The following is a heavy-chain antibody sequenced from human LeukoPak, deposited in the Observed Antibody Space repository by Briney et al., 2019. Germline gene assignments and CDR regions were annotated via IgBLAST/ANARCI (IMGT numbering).Heavy chain of an antibody. CDR2: ISSSGAYR. J-gene: IGHJ3*02. CDR1: GFTFSGYY. V-gene: IGHV3-11*03. Sequence: GGSLTLLCRASGFTFSGYYVSGIRQAPGKGLEWVPYISSSGAYRNHADSVKGRFTISRDNAKNSLYLQMNSLRAEDTAIYYCARCITVAGKVGSIAICGPRTMLTVSS. CDR3: ARCITVAGKVGSIAI. D-gene: IGHD6-19*01.